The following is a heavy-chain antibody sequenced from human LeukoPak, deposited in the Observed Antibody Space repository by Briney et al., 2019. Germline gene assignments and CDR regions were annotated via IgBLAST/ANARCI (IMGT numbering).Heavy chain of an antibody. CDR2: VRGSGTAT. D-gene: IGHD4-11*01. Sequence: GGSLRLSCAASGFTFSTYAMTWVRQAPGKGLEWVSAVRGSGTATYYADSVKGRSTISRDNYKNMLYLQMNSLRAEDTAIYYCAKTSRRDSTYDSPFDYWGQGTLVTVSS. V-gene: IGHV3-23*01. CDR3: AKTSRRDSTYDSPFDY. J-gene: IGHJ4*02. CDR1: GFTFSTYA.